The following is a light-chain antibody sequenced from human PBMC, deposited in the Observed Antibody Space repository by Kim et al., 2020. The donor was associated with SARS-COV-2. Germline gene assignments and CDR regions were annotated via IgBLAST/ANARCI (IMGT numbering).Light chain of an antibody. CDR1: SLRSYY. Sequence: SALTQDPAVSVALGQTVRITCQGDSLRSYYATWYQQKPGQAPILVIYGKNNRPSGIPDRFSGSSSGNTASLTITGTQAGDEADYYCNSRDSNNNVLFGGGTQLTVL. CDR2: GKN. J-gene: IGLJ2*01. CDR3: NSRDSNNNVL. V-gene: IGLV3-19*01.